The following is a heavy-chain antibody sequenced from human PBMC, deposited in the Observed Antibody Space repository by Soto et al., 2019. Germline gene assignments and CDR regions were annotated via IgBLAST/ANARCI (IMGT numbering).Heavy chain of an antibody. CDR3: ARLMGRSYSFQHYFALDV. CDR2: ITSSGSYV. J-gene: IGHJ6*02. D-gene: IGHD4-4*01. CDR1: GFTFSRNT. V-gene: IGHV3-21*01. Sequence: LRLSCVTSGFTFSRNTMNWVRQAPGKGLEWVASITSSGSYVYYADSVKGRFSASRDNAKNSLSLQMDSLRPDDTAIYYCARLMGRSYSFQHYFALDVWGQGTTVTVSS.